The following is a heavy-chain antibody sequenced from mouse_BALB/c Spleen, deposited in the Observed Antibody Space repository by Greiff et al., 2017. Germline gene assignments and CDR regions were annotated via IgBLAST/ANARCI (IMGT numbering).Heavy chain of an antibody. CDR2: IYPGDGDT. J-gene: IGHJ3*01. V-gene: IGHV1-80*01. Sequence: QVQLQQPGAELVKPGASVKLSCKASGYAFSSYWMNWVKQRPGQGLEWIGQIYPGDGDTNYNGKFKGKATLTADKSSSTAYMQLSSLTSEDSAVYFCASWSMITTRFAYWGQGTLVTVSA. D-gene: IGHD2-4*01. CDR1: GYAFSSYW. CDR3: ASWSMITTRFAY.